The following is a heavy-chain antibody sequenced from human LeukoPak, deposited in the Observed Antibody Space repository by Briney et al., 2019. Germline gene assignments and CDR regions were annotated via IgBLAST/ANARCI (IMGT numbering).Heavy chain of an antibody. CDR1: GYTFTGYY. D-gene: IGHD3-10*01. CDR2: INPNSGGT. CDR3: ASYFYGSGSLNCFDP. Sequence: GASVKVSCKASGYTFTGYYMHWVRQAPGQGLEWMGWINPNSGGTNYAQKFQGSVTMTRDTSISTAYMELSRLRSDDTAVYYCASYFYGSGSLNCFDPWAREPWSPSPQ. V-gene: IGHV1-2*02. J-gene: IGHJ5*02.